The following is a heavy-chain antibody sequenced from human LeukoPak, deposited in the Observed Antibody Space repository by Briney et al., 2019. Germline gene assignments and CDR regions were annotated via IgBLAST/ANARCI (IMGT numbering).Heavy chain of an antibody. D-gene: IGHD2-2*01. J-gene: IGHJ4*02. V-gene: IGHV4-61*02. CDR1: GGSISSGDYY. Sequence: SETLSLTCTVSGGSISSGDYYWSWIRQPPGKGLEWIGRIYTSGSTNYNPSLKSRVTMSVDTSKNQFSLKLSSVTAADTAVYYCARSHCSSTSCYPSVWGQGTLVTVSS. CDR2: IYTSGST. CDR3: ARSHCSSTSCYPSV.